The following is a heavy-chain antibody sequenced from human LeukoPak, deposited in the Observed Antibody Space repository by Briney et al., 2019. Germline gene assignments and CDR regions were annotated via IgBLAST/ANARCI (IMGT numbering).Heavy chain of an antibody. CDR2: IWYDGSNK. J-gene: IGHJ4*02. D-gene: IGHD5-18*01. V-gene: IGHV3-33*01. CDR3: ARDRYSYGPRDFDY. CDR1: GFTFSSYG. Sequence: GGSLRLSCAASGFTFSSYGMHWVRQAPGKGLEWVAVIWYDGSNKYYADSVKGRFTISRDNSKNTLYLQMNSLRAEDTAVYYCARDRYSYGPRDFDYWGQGTLVTVSS.